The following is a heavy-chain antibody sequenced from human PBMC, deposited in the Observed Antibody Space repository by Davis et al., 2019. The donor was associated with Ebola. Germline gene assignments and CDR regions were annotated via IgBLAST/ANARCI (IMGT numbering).Heavy chain of an antibody. CDR2: IYYSGST. Sequence: PSETLSLTCTVSGGSISSRSYYWGWIRQPPGKGLEWIGSIYYSGSTFYNPSLEGRVTISVDTSKNQFSLKLSSVTAADTAVYYCARRVVGAKDAFDIWGQGTMVTVSS. J-gene: IGHJ3*02. V-gene: IGHV4-39*01. CDR1: GGSISSRSYY. D-gene: IGHD1-26*01. CDR3: ARRVVGAKDAFDI.